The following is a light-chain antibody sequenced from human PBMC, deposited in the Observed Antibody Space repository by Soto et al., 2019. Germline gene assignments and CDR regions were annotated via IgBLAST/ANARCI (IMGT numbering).Light chain of an antibody. J-gene: IGKJ4*01. V-gene: IGKV1-33*01. Sequence: DIQMTQSPSSLSASVGDRVTITCQASQDISNYLNWYQQKPGKAPKLLIYDASNLETGVPSRFSGSGSGTDFTFTISSLQPEDFATYYCQQYDNPSLTFGGGTKVEIK. CDR3: QQYDNPSLT. CDR2: DAS. CDR1: QDISNY.